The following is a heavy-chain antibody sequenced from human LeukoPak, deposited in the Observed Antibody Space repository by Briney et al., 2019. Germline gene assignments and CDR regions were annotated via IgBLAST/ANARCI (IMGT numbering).Heavy chain of an antibody. CDR1: GGSISSYY. CDR3: ARKGKRYYDFWFDP. CDR2: IYDSGST. V-gene: IGHV4-59*12. J-gene: IGHJ5*02. Sequence: PSETLSLTCTVSGGSISSYYWSWIRQPPGKGLEWIGYIYDSGSTNYNPSLKSRVTISVDTSKNQFSLKLSSVTAADTAVYYCARKGKRYYDFWFDPWGQGTLVTVSS. D-gene: IGHD3-3*01.